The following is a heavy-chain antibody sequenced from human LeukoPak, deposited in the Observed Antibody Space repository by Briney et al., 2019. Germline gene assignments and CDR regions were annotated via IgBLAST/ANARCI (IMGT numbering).Heavy chain of an antibody. CDR1: GLTVTNAW. J-gene: IGHJ4*02. Sequence: NPGGSLRLSSAASGLTVTNAWMNWGRQAPGKGLEWVGRIASKTDGGTTDYAAPVKGRFTISRDDSKNTLFLQMNSLKTEDTAVYYCTTGIRGDCGQGTLVTVSS. CDR3: TTGIRGD. V-gene: IGHV3-15*04. CDR2: IASKTDGGTT.